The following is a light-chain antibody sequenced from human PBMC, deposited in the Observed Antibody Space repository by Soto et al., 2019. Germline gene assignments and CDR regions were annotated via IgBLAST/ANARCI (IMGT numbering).Light chain of an antibody. J-gene: IGLJ3*02. CDR2: EDT. Sequence: QAVVTQPASVSGSPGQSITIPCTGTSSDVGSFNRVSWYQHHPGKAPKVVISEDTKRPSGVSNRFSGSKSGNTASLTISGLQAEDEADYYCCSYAGTYTWVFGGGTKLTVL. V-gene: IGLV2-23*01. CDR3: CSYAGTYTWV. CDR1: SSDVGSFNR.